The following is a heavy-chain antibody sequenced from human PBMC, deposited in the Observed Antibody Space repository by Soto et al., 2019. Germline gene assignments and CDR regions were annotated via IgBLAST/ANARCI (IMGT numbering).Heavy chain of an antibody. CDR1: GGSVSSGSYY. CDR3: ARDLSYYDSSGYYGGNWFDP. V-gene: IGHV4-61*01. Sequence: LSLTCTVSGGSVSSGSYYWSWIRQPPGKGLEWIGYIYYSGSTNYNPSLKSRVTISVDTSKNQFSLKLSSVTAADTAVYYCARDLSYYDSSGYYGGNWFDPWGQGTLVTVSS. CDR2: IYYSGST. D-gene: IGHD3-22*01. J-gene: IGHJ5*02.